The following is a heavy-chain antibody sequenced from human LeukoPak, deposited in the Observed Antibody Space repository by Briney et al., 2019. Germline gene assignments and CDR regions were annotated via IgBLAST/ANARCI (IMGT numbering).Heavy chain of an antibody. CDR2: IYTSGST. V-gene: IGHV4-61*02. CDR3: ARDYGSGDQKCFDP. D-gene: IGHD3-10*01. J-gene: IGHJ5*02. Sequence: SETLPLTCTVSGGSISTGSYSWNWIRQPAGKGLEWIGRIYTSGSTNYNPSLKSRVTVSVDTSKNQFSLKLSSVTAADTAVYYCARDYGSGDQKCFDPWGQGTLVTVSS. CDR1: GGSISTGSYS.